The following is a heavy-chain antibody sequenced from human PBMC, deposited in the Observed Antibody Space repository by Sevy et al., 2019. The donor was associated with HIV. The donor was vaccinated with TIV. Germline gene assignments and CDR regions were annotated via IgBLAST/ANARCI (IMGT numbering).Heavy chain of an antibody. CDR3: ATFSGASGVFDY. J-gene: IGHJ4*02. D-gene: IGHD3-16*01. CDR2: IDPRGGST. CDR1: GYTLIRYY. Sequence: ASVKVSCKASGYTLIRYYMHWVRQAPGQGLEWLGVIDPRGGSTTYEQKLQGRVIMTRDTSTSTVYMELSSLRSEDTAVYYCATFSGASGVFDYWGQGTLVTVSS. V-gene: IGHV1-46*01.